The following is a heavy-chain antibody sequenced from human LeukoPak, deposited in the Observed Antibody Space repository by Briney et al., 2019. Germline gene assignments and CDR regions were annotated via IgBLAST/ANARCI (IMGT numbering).Heavy chain of an antibody. J-gene: IGHJ4*02. D-gene: IGHD6-13*01. V-gene: IGHV3-23*01. CDR2: ISGSGGSA. CDR3: AKDPSSSTKVRSADY. Sequence: GGPLRLSCAASGFTFSSYAMGWAGQPPGKGLEWVSSISGSGGSAYYADSVKGRFTISRDNSKNTLYLQMNSLRAEDTAVYYCAKDPSSSTKVRSADYWGQGTLVTVSS. CDR1: GFTFSSYA.